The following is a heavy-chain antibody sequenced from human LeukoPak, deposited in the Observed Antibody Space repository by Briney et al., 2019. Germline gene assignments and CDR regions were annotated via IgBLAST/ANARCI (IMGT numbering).Heavy chain of an antibody. CDR3: ARDARYYDILTGYSPWGYFDY. D-gene: IGHD3-9*01. CDR1: SGSISTSNYY. J-gene: IGHJ4*02. V-gene: IGHV4-39*07. CDR2: IFYSGST. Sequence: IPSETLSLTCTVSSGSISTSNYYWGWVRQPPGKALEWIGNIFYSGSTYYSPSLKSRVTISLDTSRNQFSLKLSSVTAADTAVYYCARDARYYDILTGYSPWGYFDYWGQGTLVTVSS.